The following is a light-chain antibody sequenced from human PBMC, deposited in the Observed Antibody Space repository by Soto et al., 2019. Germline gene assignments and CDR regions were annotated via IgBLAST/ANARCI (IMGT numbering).Light chain of an antibody. Sequence: EILMTQSPATLSVSPGERGTLSCRASQSLNRNLAWYQQKPGQAPRLIIYGASTRASGIPARFSGSGSGTEFTLTISSLQFEDFALYYCQHYNDWPPAFTFGPGTKVDL. J-gene: IGKJ3*01. CDR2: GAS. V-gene: IGKV3D-15*01. CDR1: QSLNRN. CDR3: QHYNDWPPAFT.